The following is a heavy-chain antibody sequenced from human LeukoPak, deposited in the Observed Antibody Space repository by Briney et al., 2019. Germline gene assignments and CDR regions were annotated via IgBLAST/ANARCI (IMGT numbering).Heavy chain of an antibody. D-gene: IGHD6-19*01. CDR2: IWFAGSNK. V-gene: IGHV3-33*06. J-gene: IGHJ6*02. CDR1: GFTFSSYG. Sequence: GGSLRLSCTASGFTFSSYGMHWVRQAPGKGLEWVAVIWFAGSNKYYADSVKGRLTISRDNSKSTLYLQMNSLRAEDTAVYYCAKAVAATGHYYFGMDVWGQGTTVTVSS. CDR3: AKAVAATGHYYFGMDV.